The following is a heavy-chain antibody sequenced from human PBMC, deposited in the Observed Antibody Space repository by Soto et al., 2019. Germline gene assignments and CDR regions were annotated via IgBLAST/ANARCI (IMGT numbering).Heavy chain of an antibody. CDR2: INPNSGGT. J-gene: IGHJ6*02. CDR1: GYTFTGYY. D-gene: IGHD6-13*01. Sequence: ASVEVSCKASGYTFTGYYMHWVRQAPGQGLEWMGWINPNSGGTNYAQKFQGWVTMTRDTSISTAYMELSRLRSDDTAVYYCARDLAAAGRGDYYYGMDVWGQGTTVTVSS. CDR3: ARDLAAAGRGDYYYGMDV. V-gene: IGHV1-2*04.